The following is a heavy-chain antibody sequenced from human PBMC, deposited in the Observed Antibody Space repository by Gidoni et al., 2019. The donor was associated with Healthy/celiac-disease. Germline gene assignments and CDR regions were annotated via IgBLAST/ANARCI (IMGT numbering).Heavy chain of an antibody. CDR3: ARVGGAAAGEGSYYYYYGMDV. D-gene: IGHD6-13*01. V-gene: IGHV3-13*01. Sequence: EVQLVESGGGLVQPGGSLRLSCAASGFTFSSYDMHWGRQATGKGLEWVSAIGTAGDTYYPGSVKGRFTISRENAKNSLYLQMNSLRAEDTAVYYCARVGGAAAGEGSYYYYYGMDVWGQGTTVTVSS. J-gene: IGHJ6*02. CDR2: IGTAGDT. CDR1: GFTFSSYD.